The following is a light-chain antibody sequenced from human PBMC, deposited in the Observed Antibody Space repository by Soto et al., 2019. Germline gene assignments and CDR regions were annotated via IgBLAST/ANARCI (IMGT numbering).Light chain of an antibody. CDR1: QSVSRNS. CDR2: GAS. V-gene: IGKV3-20*01. CDR3: QQYGTSPPT. J-gene: IGKJ3*01. Sequence: EIVLTQSPGTLSLSPGERATLSCRASQSVSRNSLAWYQQQPGQAPRLLSYGASSRATDLPDRFSGSGSGTDFTLIVSRLEPEDFAVYFCQQYGTSPPTFGPGTKVDIK.